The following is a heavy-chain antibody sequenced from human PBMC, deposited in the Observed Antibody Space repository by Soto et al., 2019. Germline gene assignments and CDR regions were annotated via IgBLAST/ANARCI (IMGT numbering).Heavy chain of an antibody. J-gene: IGHJ4*02. CDR3: AKEHTVADY. Sequence: QVQLVESGGGVVQPGRSLRLSCAASGFTLISHGMHWVRQAPGKGLEWVAVLSHDGSNKFYAVSVDGRFTISRPDSKNKLYLQMNSLKAADTAMYYCAKEHTVADYWGQGTLVTVSP. V-gene: IGHV3-30*18. D-gene: IGHD2-2*02. CDR1: GFTLISHG. CDR2: LSHDGSNK.